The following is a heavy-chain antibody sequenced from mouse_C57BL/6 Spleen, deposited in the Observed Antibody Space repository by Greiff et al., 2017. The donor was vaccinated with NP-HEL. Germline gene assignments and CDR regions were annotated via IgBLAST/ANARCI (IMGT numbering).Heavy chain of an antibody. CDR1: GYTFTGYW. J-gene: IGHJ3*01. V-gene: IGHV1-9*01. D-gene: IGHD1-1*01. Sequence: QVQLKESGAELMKPGASVKLSCKATGYTFTGYWIEWVKQRPGHGLEWIGEILPGSGSTNYNEKFKGKATFTADTSSNTAYMQLSSLTTEDSAIYYCAHYGSSSGFAYWGQGTLVTVSA. CDR2: ILPGSGST. CDR3: AHYGSSSGFAY.